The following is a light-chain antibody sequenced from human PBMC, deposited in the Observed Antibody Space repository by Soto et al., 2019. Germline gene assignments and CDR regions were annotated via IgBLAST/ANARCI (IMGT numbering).Light chain of an antibody. CDR1: QGIGIH. CDR2: TAS. V-gene: IGKV1-9*01. CDR3: QQLNSFPFT. Sequence: DIQLTQSPSFLSASVGDRVTITCRASQGIGIHLAWYQQKPGKAPNLLIYTASTLQSGVPSRFSGSGSGAEFTLTISSLLPEDFATYHCQQLNSFPFTFGQGTRLEIK. J-gene: IGKJ5*01.